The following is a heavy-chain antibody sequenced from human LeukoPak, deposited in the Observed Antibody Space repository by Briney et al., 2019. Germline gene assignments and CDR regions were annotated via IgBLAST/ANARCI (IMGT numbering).Heavy chain of an antibody. J-gene: IGHJ4*02. CDR3: ARHASTVDNLDY. D-gene: IGHD4-23*01. Sequence: PSETLSLTCTVSGGSASSGTNYWSWIRQPPGKGLEWIGSIYYSGSTYYNPSLKSRVTISVDTSKNQFSLKLSSVTAADTAVYYCARHASTVDNLDYWGQGTLVTVSS. V-gene: IGHV4-39*01. CDR1: GGSASSGTNY. CDR2: IYYSGST.